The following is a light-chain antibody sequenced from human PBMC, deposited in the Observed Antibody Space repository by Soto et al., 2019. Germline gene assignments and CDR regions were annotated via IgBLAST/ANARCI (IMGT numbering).Light chain of an antibody. J-gene: IGKJ5*01. CDR3: QQYGGSPIT. CDR2: DIF. Sequence: IVWPQSPATLSFSPRERATVSCRASQSVGSDLAWYQQKPGQAPRLVIYDIFTRATGVPTRISGRGSGTDFTLTIGRLEPEDFAVYYCQQYGGSPITFGLGTRLEIK. CDR1: QSVGSD. V-gene: IGKV3-20*01.